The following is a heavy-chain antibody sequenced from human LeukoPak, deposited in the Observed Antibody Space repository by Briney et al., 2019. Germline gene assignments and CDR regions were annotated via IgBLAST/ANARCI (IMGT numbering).Heavy chain of an antibody. CDR3: ARARRDSSSWYSGRWFDP. Sequence: PGGSLRLSCAVSGFTVSSNYMSWVRQAPGKGLEWVSVIYSGGSTYYADSVKGRFTISRGNSKNTLYLQMNSLRAEDTAVYYCARARRDSSSWYSGRWFDPWGQGTLVTVSS. CDR1: GFTVSSNY. CDR2: IYSGGST. J-gene: IGHJ5*02. V-gene: IGHV3-66*01. D-gene: IGHD6-13*01.